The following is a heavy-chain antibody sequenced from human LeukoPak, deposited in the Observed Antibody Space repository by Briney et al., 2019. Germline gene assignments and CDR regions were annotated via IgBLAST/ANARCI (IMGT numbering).Heavy chain of an antibody. J-gene: IGHJ5*02. CDR2: IYHSGST. CDR1: GGSISSGGYS. D-gene: IGHD3-22*01. CDR3: ARSRSDYYDSSGYDNWFDP. Sequence: SETLSLTCAVSGGSISSGGYSWSWIRQPPGKGLEWIGYIYHSGSTYYNPSLKSRVAISVDRSKNQFSLKLSSVTAADTAVYYCARSRSDYYDSSGYDNWFDPWGQGTLVTVSS. V-gene: IGHV4-30-2*01.